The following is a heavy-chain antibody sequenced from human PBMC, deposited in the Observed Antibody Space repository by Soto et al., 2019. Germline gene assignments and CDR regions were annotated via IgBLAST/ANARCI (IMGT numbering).Heavy chain of an antibody. D-gene: IGHD2-15*01. J-gene: IGHJ4*02. CDR1: GFTFDDYT. CDR2: ISWDGGST. Sequence: EVQLVESGGVVVQPGGSLRLSCAASGFTFDDYTMHWVRQAPGKGLGWVSLISWDGGSTYYADSVKGRFTISRDNSKNSLYLQMNSLRTEDTALYYCAKDSERYCSGGSCSFDYWGQGTLVTVSS. CDR3: AKDSERYCSGGSCSFDY. V-gene: IGHV3-43*01.